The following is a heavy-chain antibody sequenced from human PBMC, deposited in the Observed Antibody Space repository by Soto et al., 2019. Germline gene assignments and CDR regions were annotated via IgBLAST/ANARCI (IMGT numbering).Heavy chain of an antibody. CDR1: GFTFSDYY. Sequence: QVQLVESGGGLVKPGGSLRLSCAASGFTFSDYYISWIRQAPGKGPEWVSYISDNGSTIYYADSVKGRFTISRDNAKNSLYLQMNTLRAEDTAVYYCARDIMITFGAIVVTGGFDYWGQGTLVTVSS. CDR3: ARDIMITFGAIVVTGGFDY. J-gene: IGHJ4*02. CDR2: ISDNGSTI. D-gene: IGHD3-16*02. V-gene: IGHV3-11*01.